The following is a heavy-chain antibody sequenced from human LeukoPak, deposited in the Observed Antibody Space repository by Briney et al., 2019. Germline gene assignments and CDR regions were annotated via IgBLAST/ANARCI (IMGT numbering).Heavy chain of an antibody. CDR2: IYYSGST. CDR1: GGSISSSSYY. D-gene: IGHD2-21*02. J-gene: IGHJ4*02. V-gene: IGHV4-39*01. Sequence: VKPSETLSLTCTVSGGSISSSSYYWGWIRQPPGKGLEWIGSIYYSGSTYYNPSLKSRVTISVDTSKNQFSLKLSSVTAADTAVYYCARQGRGDIVVVTAIDYWGQGTLVTVSS. CDR3: ARQGRGDIVVVTAIDY.